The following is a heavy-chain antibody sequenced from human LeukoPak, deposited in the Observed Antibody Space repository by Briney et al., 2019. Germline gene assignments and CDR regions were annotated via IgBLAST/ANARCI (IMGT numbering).Heavy chain of an antibody. V-gene: IGHV4-39*01. D-gene: IGHD2-2*01. Sequence: SETLSLTCTVSGGSISSSSYYWGWLRQPPGKGLEWIGSIYYSGSTYYHPSLKSQLTISVDTSKNQFSLKLSSVTAADTAVYYCARRRVVVVPAAIYNWFDPWGQGTLVTVSS. CDR1: GGSISSSSYY. CDR2: IYYSGST. J-gene: IGHJ5*02. CDR3: ARRRVVVVPAAIYNWFDP.